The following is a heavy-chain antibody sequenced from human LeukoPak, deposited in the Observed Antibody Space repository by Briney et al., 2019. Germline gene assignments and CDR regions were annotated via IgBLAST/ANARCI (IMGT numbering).Heavy chain of an antibody. CDR1: GGTFSSYA. D-gene: IGHD6-13*01. CDR2: IIPILGIA. J-gene: IGHJ5*02. V-gene: IGHV1-69*04. CDR3: AGYSSSTGFDP. Sequence: GASVKVSCEASGGTFSSYAISWVRQAPGQGLEWMGRIIPILGIANYAQKFQGRVTITADKSTSTAYMELSSLRSEDTAVYYCAGYSSSTGFDPWGQGTLVTVSS.